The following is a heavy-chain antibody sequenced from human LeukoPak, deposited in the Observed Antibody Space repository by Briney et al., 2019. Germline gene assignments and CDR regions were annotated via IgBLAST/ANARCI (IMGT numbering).Heavy chain of an antibody. CDR2: IYYSGST. J-gene: IGHJ5*02. Sequence: PSETLSLTCTVSGGSISSYYWTWIRQPPGKGLEWIGDIYYSGSTNYNPSLKSRVTISVDTSKNQFSLKLSSVTAADTAVYYCARPSAIWGFAPWGQGTLVTVSS. CDR1: GGSISSYY. D-gene: IGHD2-21*01. CDR3: ARPSAIWGFAP. V-gene: IGHV4-59*01.